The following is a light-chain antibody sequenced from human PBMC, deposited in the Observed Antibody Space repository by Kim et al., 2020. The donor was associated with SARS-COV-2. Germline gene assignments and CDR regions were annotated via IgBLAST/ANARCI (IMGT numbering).Light chain of an antibody. CDR3: YSAADINWV. Sequence: SYELTQPSSVSVSPGQTARITCSGDVLAKKYARWFQQKPGQAPVLVIYKDSERPSGIPERFSGSSSGTTVTLTISGAQVEDEADYYCYSAADINWVFGGGTQLTVL. CDR2: KDS. V-gene: IGLV3-27*01. J-gene: IGLJ3*02. CDR1: VLAKKY.